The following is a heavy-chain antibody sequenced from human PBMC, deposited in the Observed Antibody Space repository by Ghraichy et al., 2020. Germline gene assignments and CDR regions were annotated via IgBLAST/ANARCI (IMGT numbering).Heavy chain of an antibody. J-gene: IGHJ6*02. Sequence: GGSLRLSCAASGFNFITDSMNWVRQAPGKGLEWLSSISGNSDYISYADSMKGRFTISRDNAKNSMYLHMYSLRVEDSAVYYCARWAAVGQKVYAVDVWGQGTTVTVSS. CDR3: ARWAAVGQKVYAVDV. CDR1: GFNFITDS. CDR2: ISGNSDYI. V-gene: IGHV3-21*06. D-gene: IGHD6-13*01.